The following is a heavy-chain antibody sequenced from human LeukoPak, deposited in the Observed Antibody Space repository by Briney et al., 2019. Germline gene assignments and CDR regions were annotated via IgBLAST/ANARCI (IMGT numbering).Heavy chain of an antibody. J-gene: IGHJ6*03. V-gene: IGHV4-38-2*02. CDR1: GYSISSGYY. Sequence: SETLSLTCSVSGYSISSGYYWGWIRQPPGKGLEWIGSIYHSGSTYYNPSLKSRVTISVDKSKNQFSLKLNSVTAADTAVYYCAKKDYYYMDVWGKGTTVTVSS. CDR3: AKKDYYYMDV. CDR2: IYHSGST.